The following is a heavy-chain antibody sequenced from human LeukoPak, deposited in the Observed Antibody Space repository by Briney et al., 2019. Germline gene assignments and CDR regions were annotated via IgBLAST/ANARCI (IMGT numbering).Heavy chain of an antibody. V-gene: IGHV3-21*01. D-gene: IGHD3-10*01. J-gene: IGHJ4*02. CDR2: ISSSSSYI. CDR1: GFTFSSYS. CDR3: ASVLLWFGDNN. Sequence: GGSLRLSCAASGFTFSSYSMNWVRQAPGKGLEWVSSISSSSSYIYYADSVKGRFTISRDNAKNSLYLQMNSLRAEDTAVYYCASVLLWFGDNNWGQGTLVTVSS.